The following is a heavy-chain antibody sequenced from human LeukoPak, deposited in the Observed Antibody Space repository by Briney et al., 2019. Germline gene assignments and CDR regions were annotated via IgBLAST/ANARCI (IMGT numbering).Heavy chain of an antibody. CDR3: AKGSMITFGGVIVTYFDY. D-gene: IGHD3-16*02. CDR1: GFTFDDYA. V-gene: IGHV3-9*01. Sequence: PGGSLRLSCAASGFTFDDYAMHWVRQTPGKGLEWVSGISWNSGSIGHADSVKGRFTISRDNAKNSLYLQMNSLRAEDTALYYFAKGSMITFGGVIVTYFDYWGQGTLVTVSS. CDR2: ISWNSGSI. J-gene: IGHJ4*02.